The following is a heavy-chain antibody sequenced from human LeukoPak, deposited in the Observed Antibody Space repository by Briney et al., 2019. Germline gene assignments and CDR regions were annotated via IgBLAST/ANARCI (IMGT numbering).Heavy chain of an antibody. CDR1: DDSVSSSRYY. J-gene: IGHJ5*02. CDR3: ARWVVAAAAQSFDP. CDR2: IYHGSA. V-gene: IGHV4-61*01. D-gene: IGHD6-13*01. Sequence: PSETLSLTCTVSDDSVSSSRYYWTWIRQPPGKGLEWIGYIYHGSATYNPSLESRVTLSMDTSKNQYSLKMTSVTAADTAVYYCARWVVAAAAQSFDPWGQGTLVTVSS.